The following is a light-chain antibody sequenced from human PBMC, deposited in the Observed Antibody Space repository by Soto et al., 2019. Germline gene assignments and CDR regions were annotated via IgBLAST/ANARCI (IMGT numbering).Light chain of an antibody. CDR2: LNNDGSH. CDR3: QTWDTGISVV. V-gene: IGLV4-69*01. Sequence: QLVLTQSPSASASLGASVKLTCTLSSGHSNYAIAWHQQQPEKGPRYLMKLNNDGSHSKGDGIPDRFSGSSSGAERYLTISSLQSEDESDYYCQTWDTGISVVFGGGTKFTVL. CDR1: SGHSNYA. J-gene: IGLJ2*01.